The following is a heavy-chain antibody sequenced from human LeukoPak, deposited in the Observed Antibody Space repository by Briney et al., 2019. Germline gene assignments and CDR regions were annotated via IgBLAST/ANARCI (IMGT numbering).Heavy chain of an antibody. CDR1: GYTFTGYY. CDR3: ASQAVYSSGWYDAEYFQH. CDR2: INPNSGGT. V-gene: IGHV1-2*02. D-gene: IGHD6-19*01. J-gene: IGHJ1*01. Sequence: ASVKVSCKASGYTFTGYYMHWVRQAPGQGLEWMGWINPNSGGTNYAQKFQGRVTMTRDTSISTAYMELSRLRSDDTAVYYCASQAVYSSGWYDAEYFQHWGQGTLVTVSS.